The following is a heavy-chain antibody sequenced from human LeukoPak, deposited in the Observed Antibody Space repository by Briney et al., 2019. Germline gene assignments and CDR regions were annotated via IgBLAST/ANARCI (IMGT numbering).Heavy chain of an antibody. Sequence: SETLSLTCTVSGGPISGYYWNWIRQPPGKGLEWIGYIYYSGSTNYNPSLKSRVTISVDMSKNQFSLKLSSVTAADTAVYYCARDSSTRTGYNYFDYWGQGTLVTVSS. D-gene: IGHD5-18*01. V-gene: IGHV4-59*01. CDR1: GGPISGYY. CDR3: ARDSSTRTGYNYFDY. J-gene: IGHJ4*02. CDR2: IYYSGST.